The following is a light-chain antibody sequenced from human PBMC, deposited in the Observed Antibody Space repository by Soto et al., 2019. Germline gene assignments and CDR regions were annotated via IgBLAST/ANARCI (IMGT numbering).Light chain of an antibody. CDR3: QQYYSTPPT. J-gene: IGKJ1*01. Sequence: DIVMTQSPDSLAVSLGERATINCKSSQSVLYSSNNKNYLAWFQQKPGQPPKLLISWASTREAGAPDRFSGSVSGTDFTLTISSLQAEDVAVYYCQQYYSTPPTFGQGTKVEIK. CDR1: QSVLYSSNNKNY. CDR2: WAS. V-gene: IGKV4-1*01.